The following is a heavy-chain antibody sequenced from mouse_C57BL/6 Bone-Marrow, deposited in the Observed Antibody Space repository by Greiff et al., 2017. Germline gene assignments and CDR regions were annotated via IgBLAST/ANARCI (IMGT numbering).Heavy chain of an antibody. Sequence: QVQLQQSGAELARPGASVELSCKASGYTFTSYGISWVKQRTGQGLEWIGEIYPRSGNTYYNEKFKGKATLTADKSSSTAYMELRSLTSEDSAVYFCARYHGSSYYAMDYWGQGTSVTVSS. V-gene: IGHV1-81*01. D-gene: IGHD1-1*01. J-gene: IGHJ4*01. CDR3: ARYHGSSYYAMDY. CDR1: GYTFTSYG. CDR2: IYPRSGNT.